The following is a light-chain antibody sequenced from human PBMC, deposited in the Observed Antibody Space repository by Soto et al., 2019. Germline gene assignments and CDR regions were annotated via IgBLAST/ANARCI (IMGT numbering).Light chain of an antibody. CDR2: AAS. V-gene: IGKV1-12*01. CDR1: LAISSW. J-gene: IGKJ4*01. CDR3: QQANSFPLT. Sequence: IHITHSPSSVSASVGDRVAFTCRASLAISSWLAWYQQKPGKAPNLLIYAASSLQSGVPSRFSGSGSGTDFTLTISSLQPEDFATYYCQQANSFPLTFGGGTKVDIK.